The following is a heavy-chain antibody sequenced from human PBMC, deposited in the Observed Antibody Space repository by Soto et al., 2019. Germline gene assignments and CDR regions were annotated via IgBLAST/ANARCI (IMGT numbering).Heavy chain of an antibody. Sequence: GGSLRLSCAASGFTFSSYAMSWVRQAPGKGLEWVSAISGSGGSTYYADTVKGRFTISRDNSKNTLYLQMNSLRAEDTAVYYCAKKYYDILTGFDYWGQGTLVTVSS. V-gene: IGHV3-23*01. CDR1: GFTFSSYA. CDR3: AKKYYDILTGFDY. J-gene: IGHJ4*02. CDR2: ISGSGGST. D-gene: IGHD3-9*01.